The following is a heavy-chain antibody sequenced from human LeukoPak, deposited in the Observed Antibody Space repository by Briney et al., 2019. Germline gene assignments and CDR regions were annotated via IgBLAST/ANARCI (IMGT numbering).Heavy chain of an antibody. D-gene: IGHD6-13*01. Sequence: SVKVSCKISDYTFSSDGFTWVRQAPGKGLEWMGWINTHNGNKDYAQKFQGRVTMTTDTSTNTAYMDLRSLTSDDTATYYCANRGQQLYDYWGQGTLVTVSS. V-gene: IGHV1-18*01. CDR1: DYTFSSDG. CDR3: ANRGQQLYDY. CDR2: INTHNGNK. J-gene: IGHJ4*02.